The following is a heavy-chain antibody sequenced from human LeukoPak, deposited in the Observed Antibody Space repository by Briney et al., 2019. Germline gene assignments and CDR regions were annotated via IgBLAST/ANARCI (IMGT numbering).Heavy chain of an antibody. CDR3: ARVAVRGVITSGYFDY. J-gene: IGHJ4*02. D-gene: IGHD3-10*01. Sequence: GASVKVSCKASGYTFTSYDINWVRQATGQGLEWMGWMNPNSGNTGYAQKFQGRVTMTGNTSISTAYMELSSLRSEDTAVYYCARVAVRGVITSGYFDYWGQGTLVTVSS. CDR2: MNPNSGNT. V-gene: IGHV1-8*01. CDR1: GYTFTSYD.